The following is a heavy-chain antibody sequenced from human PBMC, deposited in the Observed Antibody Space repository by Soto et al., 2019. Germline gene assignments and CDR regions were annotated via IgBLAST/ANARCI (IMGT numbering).Heavy chain of an antibody. CDR2: IIPIFGTA. D-gene: IGHD5-18*01. V-gene: IGHV1-69*06. CDR3: ASGIWGYSLSFMDV. CDR1: GGTFSSYA. J-gene: IGHJ6*02. Sequence: QVQLVQSGAEVKKPGSSVKVSCKASGGTFSSYAISWVRQAPGQGLEWMGGIIPIFGTANYAQKFQGRVTITADXSTXTAYMXLSSLRSEDTAVYYCASGIWGYSLSFMDVWGQGTTVTVSS.